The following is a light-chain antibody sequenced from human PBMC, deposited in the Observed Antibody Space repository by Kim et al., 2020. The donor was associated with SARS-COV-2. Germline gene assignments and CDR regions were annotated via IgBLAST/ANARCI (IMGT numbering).Light chain of an antibody. J-gene: IGLJ2*01. CDR3: QAWDSYTVV. CDR2: QDA. CDR1: KLGHKH. V-gene: IGLV3-1*01. Sequence: VSPGQTASITCSGDKLGHKHTSWYQQKPGQSPVLVIYQDANRPSGIPERFSGSNSGNTATLTISGTQTLDEGDYYCQAWDSYTVVFGGGTQLTVL.